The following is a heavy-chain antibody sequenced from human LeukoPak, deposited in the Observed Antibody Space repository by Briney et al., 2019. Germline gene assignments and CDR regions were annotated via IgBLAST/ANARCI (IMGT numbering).Heavy chain of an antibody. CDR2: IYYSGST. CDR3: ASTYCSGGSCYWALDY. J-gene: IGHJ4*02. D-gene: IGHD2-15*01. V-gene: IGHV4-59*08. Sequence: SETLSLTCTVSGGSISSYYWSWIRQPPGQGLELIGYIYYSGSTNYNPSLKSRVTISVDTSKNQFSLKLSSVTAADTAVYYCASTYCSGGSCYWALDYWGQGTLVTVSS. CDR1: GGSISSYY.